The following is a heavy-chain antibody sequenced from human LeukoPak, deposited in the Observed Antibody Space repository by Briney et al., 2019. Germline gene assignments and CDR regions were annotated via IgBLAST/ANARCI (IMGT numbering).Heavy chain of an antibody. Sequence: GRSLRLSCAASGFTFSSYAMHWVRQAPGKGLEWVAVISYDGSNKYYADSVKGRFTISRDNSKNTLYLQMNSLRAEDTAVCYCARGLGDYGDYVVDYWGQGTLVTVSS. V-gene: IGHV3-30-3*01. CDR3: ARGLGDYGDYVVDY. J-gene: IGHJ4*02. D-gene: IGHD4-17*01. CDR2: ISYDGSNK. CDR1: GFTFSSYA.